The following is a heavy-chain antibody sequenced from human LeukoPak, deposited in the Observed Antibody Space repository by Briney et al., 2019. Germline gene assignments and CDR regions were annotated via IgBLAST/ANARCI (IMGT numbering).Heavy chain of an antibody. D-gene: IGHD6-19*01. V-gene: IGHV3-48*03. J-gene: IGHJ4*02. CDR2: IGSSGTTI. Sequence: GGSLRLSCAVSGFTFSSYEMNWVRQAPGKGLEWVLNIGSSGTTIYYADSVKGRFTISRDNAKNSLYLQMNSLRAEDTAVYYCALLAVASDFDYWGQGALVTVSS. CDR1: GFTFSSYE. CDR3: ALLAVASDFDY.